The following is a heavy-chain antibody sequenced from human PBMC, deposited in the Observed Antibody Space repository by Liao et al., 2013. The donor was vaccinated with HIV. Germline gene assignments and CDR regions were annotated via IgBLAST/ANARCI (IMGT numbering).Heavy chain of an antibody. CDR2: VYITGTT. CDR1: GDSISSYY. Sequence: QVQLQESGPGLVKPSETLSLTCTVSGDSISSYYWSWIRQPAGKGLEWIGRVYITGTTNYNPSLRSRVTMSVDMSKNQFSLKLSSVTAADTAVYYCARDLPDNTSVISWKYNWFDPWGQGTLVTVSS. V-gene: IGHV4-4*07. CDR3: ARDLPDNTSVISWKYNWFDP. D-gene: IGHD3-10*01. J-gene: IGHJ5*02.